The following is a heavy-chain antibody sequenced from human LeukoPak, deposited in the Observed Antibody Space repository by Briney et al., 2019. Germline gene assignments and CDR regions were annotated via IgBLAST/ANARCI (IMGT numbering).Heavy chain of an antibody. CDR1: GYSFTNYW. J-gene: IGHJ3*02. V-gene: IGHV5-51*01. CDR2: IYPGDSDT. Sequence: GESLKISCKGSGYSFTNYWIGWVRQTPGKGLEWMGIIYPGDSDTRYSPSFQGQVTISADKSISTAYLQWSSLKASDAAMYYCATQDRRDAFDIWGQGTMVTVSS. CDR3: ATQDRRDAFDI.